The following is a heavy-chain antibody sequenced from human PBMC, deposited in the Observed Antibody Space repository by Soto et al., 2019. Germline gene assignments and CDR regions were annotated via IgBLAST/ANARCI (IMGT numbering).Heavy chain of an antibody. V-gene: IGHV4-4*02. D-gene: IGHD5-18*01. CDR3: ARVGTWIQLWLKGFHY. CDR2: IYHSGST. Sequence: SETLSLTCAVSGGSISSSNWWSWVRQPPGKGLEWIGEIYHSGSTNYNPSLKSRVTISVDKSKNQFSLKLSSVTAADTAVYYCARVGTWIQLWLKGFHYWGQGTLVTVSS. CDR1: GGSISSSNW. J-gene: IGHJ4*02.